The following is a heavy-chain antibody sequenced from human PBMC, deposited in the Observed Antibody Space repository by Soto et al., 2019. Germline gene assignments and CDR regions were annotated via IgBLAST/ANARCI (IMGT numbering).Heavy chain of an antibody. CDR1: GFTFSSSG. CDR2: TSFDGSSG. CDR3: AKSPPALAGYFDY. Sequence: QVQLVESGGGVVQPGRSLRLSCAASGFTFSSSGMHWVRQAPGNGLEWVAVTSFDGSSGYYADSVRGRFTISRDNSNNTLYLQMNSLRAEDTAVYYCAKSPPALAGYFDYWGQGTLVTVSS. D-gene: IGHD6-19*01. J-gene: IGHJ4*02. V-gene: IGHV3-30*18.